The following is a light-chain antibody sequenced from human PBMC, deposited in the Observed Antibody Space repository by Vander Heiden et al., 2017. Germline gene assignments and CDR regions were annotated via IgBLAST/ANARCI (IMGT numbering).Light chain of an antibody. V-gene: IGKV1-39*01. Sequence: DIPMTQSPSSLSASVGDRVTITCRASQSISSYLNWYQQKPGKAPKLLIYAASSLQSGVPSRFSGSGSGTDFTLTISSLQPEDIATYYCQQCDSTPLTFGGGTKVEIK. J-gene: IGKJ4*01. CDR2: AAS. CDR3: QQCDSTPLT. CDR1: QSISSY.